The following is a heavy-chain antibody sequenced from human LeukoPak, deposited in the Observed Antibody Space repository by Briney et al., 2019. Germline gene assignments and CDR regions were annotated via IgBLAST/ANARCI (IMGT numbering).Heavy chain of an antibody. CDR1: GSTFSGYW. CDR3: AREFLPTGIHTDSFDI. V-gene: IGHV3-74*01. CDR2: IDGEGSST. J-gene: IGHJ3*02. Sequence: GGSLRLSCAASGSTFSGYWVHWVRQAPGKGLVWVSRIDGEGSSTSYADSVKRRFTIARDNDKHTLFLQMHSLRADDTAVYFCAREFLPTGIHTDSFDIWGQGTLVTVSS. D-gene: IGHD1-1*01.